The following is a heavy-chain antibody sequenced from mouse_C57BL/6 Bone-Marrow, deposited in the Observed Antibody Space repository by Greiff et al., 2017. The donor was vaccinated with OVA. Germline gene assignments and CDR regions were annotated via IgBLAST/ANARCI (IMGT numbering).Heavy chain of an antibody. D-gene: IGHD2-2*01. CDR3: ARDGGYRFAY. V-gene: IGHV5-4*01. Sequence: EVKLVESGGGLVKPGGSLKLSCAASGFTFSSYAMSWVRQTPEKRLEWVATISAGGSYPSSPDNVKGRFTISRDNATNNLYLQMSHLKSEDTAMYYCARDGGYRFAYWGQGTLVTVSA. CDR2: ISAGGSYP. J-gene: IGHJ3*01. CDR1: GFTFSSYA.